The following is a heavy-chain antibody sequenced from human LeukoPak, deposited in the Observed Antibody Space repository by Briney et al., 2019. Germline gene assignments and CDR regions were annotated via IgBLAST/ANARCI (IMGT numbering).Heavy chain of an antibody. V-gene: IGHV3-33*06. CDR2: IWYDGSNK. D-gene: IGHD6-6*01. Sequence: PGGSLILSCAASGFTFSSYGMHWVRQAPGKGLEWVAVIWYDGSNKYYADSVKGRFTISRDNSRTTLYLQMNSLRDEDTAVYYCAKAGPRYSSSSDPSQFFDYWGQGTLVTVSS. J-gene: IGHJ4*02. CDR1: GFTFSSYG. CDR3: AKAGPRYSSSSDPSQFFDY.